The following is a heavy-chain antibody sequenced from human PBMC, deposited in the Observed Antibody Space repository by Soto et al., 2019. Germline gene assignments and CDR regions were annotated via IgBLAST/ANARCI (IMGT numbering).Heavy chain of an antibody. V-gene: IGHV4-59*01. Sequence: PSETLSLTCTVSGGSINGYYWIWIRQPPGEGLEWIAYIYSSGSSNYNPPLRSRVTISVDTSKNHFSLNLSSVTAADTAVYYCERVCTECSGNGAFDYWGQGTLVTVYS. D-gene: IGHD6-13*01. J-gene: IGHJ4*02. CDR3: ERVCTECSGNGAFDY. CDR1: GGSINGYY. CDR2: IYSSGSS.